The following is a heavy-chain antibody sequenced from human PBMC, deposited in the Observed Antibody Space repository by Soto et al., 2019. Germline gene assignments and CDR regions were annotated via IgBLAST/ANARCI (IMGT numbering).Heavy chain of an antibody. CDR2: TRNKANSYTT. J-gene: IGHJ4*02. D-gene: IGHD5-18*01. CDR1: GFTFSDHY. Sequence: GGSLRLSCAASGFTFSDHYMDWVRQAPGKGLEWVGRTRNKANSYTTEYAASVKGRFTILRDDSKNSLYLQMNSLKTEDTAVYYCASWDTAMDIFDYWGQGTLVTVSS. CDR3: ASWDTAMDIFDY. V-gene: IGHV3-72*01.